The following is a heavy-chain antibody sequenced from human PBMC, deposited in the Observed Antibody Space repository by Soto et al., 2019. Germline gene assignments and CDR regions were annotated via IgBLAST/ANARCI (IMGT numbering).Heavy chain of an antibody. J-gene: IGHJ3*02. V-gene: IGHV1-69*13. CDR3: GSSVRRDDI. D-gene: IGHD4-17*01. Sequence: ASVKVSCKASGSTFSSYAFSWVRQAPEQGLEGMGGIIPIFVTANYAQKFQAGVPLPADESTSQATMKLSSLRSKATAVFYCGSSVRRDDIWGQGTMVTVSS. CDR1: GSTFSSYA. CDR2: IIPIFVTA.